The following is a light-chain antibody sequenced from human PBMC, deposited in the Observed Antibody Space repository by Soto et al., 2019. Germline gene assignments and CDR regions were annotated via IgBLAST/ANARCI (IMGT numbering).Light chain of an antibody. CDR2: GAS. CDR3: QQYNSWPT. V-gene: IGKV3-15*01. Sequence: EMIMTQSPATLSVSPGEGATLSCTTSHSISTNLAWYQHKRGQSPRLLVYGASTRATGVPARFSGSGSGAEFPLSISSLQSEDSAVYYCQQYNSWPTFGGGTKVEIK. CDR1: HSISTN. J-gene: IGKJ4*01.